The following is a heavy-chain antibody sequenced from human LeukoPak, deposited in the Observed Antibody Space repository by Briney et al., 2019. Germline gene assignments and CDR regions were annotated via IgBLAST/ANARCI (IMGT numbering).Heavy chain of an antibody. V-gene: IGHV3-23*01. CDR1: GFTFSSYG. Sequence: PGGTLRLSCAASGFTFSSYGMSWVRQAPGKGLEWVSAISGSGGSTYYADSVKGRFTISRDNAKNSLYLQMNSLRAEDTAVYYCAREKEGYCSRTSCYLDYYYYYMDVWGKGTTVTISS. CDR2: ISGSGGST. CDR3: AREKEGYCSRTSCYLDYYYYYMDV. D-gene: IGHD2-2*01. J-gene: IGHJ6*03.